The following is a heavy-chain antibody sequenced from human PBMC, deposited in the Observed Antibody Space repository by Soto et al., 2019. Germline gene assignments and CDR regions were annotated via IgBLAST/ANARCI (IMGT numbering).Heavy chain of an antibody. CDR2: ISPYSGET. CDR3: ARGPVAGSDF. D-gene: IGHD6-19*01. J-gene: IGHJ4*02. Sequence: VKVTCKTSVYSFTSYGIVCVRQAPGQGLEWMGWISPYSGETRYAEKFQDRVTLTTDTSTKTAYMDLRNLKSDDTAVYWCARGPVAGSDFWGQGTLVTVSS. V-gene: IGHV1-18*04. CDR1: VYSFTSYG.